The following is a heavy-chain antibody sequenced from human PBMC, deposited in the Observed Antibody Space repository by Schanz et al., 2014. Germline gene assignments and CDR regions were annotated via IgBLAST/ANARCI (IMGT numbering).Heavy chain of an antibody. J-gene: IGHJ5*01. CDR1: GRSISSYY. CDR2: IYYSGST. D-gene: IGHD4-17*01. V-gene: IGHV4-59*12. Sequence: QVQLQESGPGLVKPSETLSLTCSVSGRSISSYYWSWIRQPPGKGLEWIGHIYYSGSTNYNPSLKSRVTISADTSKTQLSLKLNSVTAADTAVYYCARSPGDFPGWFDSWGQGTLVTVSS. CDR3: ARSPGDFPGWFDS.